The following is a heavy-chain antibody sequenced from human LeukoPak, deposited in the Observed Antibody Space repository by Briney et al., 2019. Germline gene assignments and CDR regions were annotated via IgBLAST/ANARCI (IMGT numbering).Heavy chain of an antibody. CDR3: ARDRIRSLSCSSTSCYNGWFDP. J-gene: IGHJ5*02. CDR2: IIPIFGTA. Sequence: GASVKVSCKASGGTFSSYAISWVRQAPGQGLEWMGGIIPIFGTANYAQKFQGRVTITTDESTSTAYMELSSLRSEDTAVYYCARDRIRSLSCSSTSCYNGWFDPWGQGTLVTVSS. CDR1: GGTFSSYA. V-gene: IGHV1-69*05. D-gene: IGHD2-2*01.